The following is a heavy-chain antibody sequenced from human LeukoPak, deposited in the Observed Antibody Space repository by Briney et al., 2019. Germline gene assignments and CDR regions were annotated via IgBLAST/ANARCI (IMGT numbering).Heavy chain of an antibody. CDR1: GFTVSTNY. Sequence: GGSLRLSCAASGFTVSTNYMSWVRQAPGKGLEWVSVIYSDGRTYYADSVKGRFTISRDNSKNTLYLQMNSLRAEDTALYYCARDSGRFDVFDIWGQGTMVTVSS. J-gene: IGHJ3*02. CDR2: IYSDGRT. CDR3: ARDSGRFDVFDI. D-gene: IGHD3-10*01. V-gene: IGHV3-53*01.